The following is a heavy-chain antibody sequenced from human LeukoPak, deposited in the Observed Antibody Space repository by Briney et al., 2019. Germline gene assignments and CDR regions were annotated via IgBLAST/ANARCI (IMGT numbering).Heavy chain of an antibody. D-gene: IGHD7-27*01. CDR1: GVTFGDYG. J-gene: IGHJ4*02. CDR2: INRNGDST. CDR3: VRDGSSWGNFDY. Sequence: GGSLRLSCAASGVTFGDYGMSWVRQAPGKGLEWVSGINRNGDSTGYADFVKGRFTISRDSAKNSLYLQMNSLRTEDTAVYYCVRDGSSWGNFDYWGQGTLVSVSS. V-gene: IGHV3-20*04.